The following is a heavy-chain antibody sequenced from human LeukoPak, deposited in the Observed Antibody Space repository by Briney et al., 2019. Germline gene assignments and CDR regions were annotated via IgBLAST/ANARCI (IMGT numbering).Heavy chain of an antibody. V-gene: IGHV4-39*01. Sequence: SETLSLTCTVSGGSISSSSYYWGWIRQPPGKGLEWIGSIYYSGSTYYNPSLKSRVTISVDTSKNQFSLKLSSVTAADTAVYYCARGVAVAGGFDYWGQGTLVTVSS. D-gene: IGHD6-19*01. CDR3: ARGVAVAGGFDY. J-gene: IGHJ4*02. CDR1: GGSISSSSYY. CDR2: IYYSGST.